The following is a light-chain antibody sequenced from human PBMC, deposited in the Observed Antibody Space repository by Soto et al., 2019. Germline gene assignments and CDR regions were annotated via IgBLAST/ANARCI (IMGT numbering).Light chain of an antibody. CDR2: GAS. Sequence: IVLTQSPCTVSLSPGERATLSCRASQSVSNNSLAWYQQKPGQAPRLLIYGASNRATGIPDRFIGSGSGTDFTLPISRLEPEDFAVYYCQQYGSSGTFGQGTKV. V-gene: IGKV3-20*01. J-gene: IGKJ1*01. CDR3: QQYGSSGT. CDR1: QSVSNNS.